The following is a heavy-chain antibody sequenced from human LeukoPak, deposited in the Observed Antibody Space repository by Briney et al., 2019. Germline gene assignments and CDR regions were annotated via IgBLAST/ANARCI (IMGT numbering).Heavy chain of an antibody. Sequence: PSETLSLTCAVYGGSFSGYYWSWIRQPPGKGLEWIGEINHSGSTNYNPSLKSRVTISVDTSKNQSSLKLSSVTAADTAVYYCARGYSSGFFDYWGQGTLVTVSS. CDR1: GGSFSGYY. D-gene: IGHD6-19*01. V-gene: IGHV4-34*01. J-gene: IGHJ4*02. CDR2: INHSGST. CDR3: ARGYSSGFFDY.